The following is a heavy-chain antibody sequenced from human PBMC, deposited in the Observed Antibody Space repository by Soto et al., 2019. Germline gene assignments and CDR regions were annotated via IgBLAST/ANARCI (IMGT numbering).Heavy chain of an antibody. Sequence: ASVKVSCKXSGYTLTELSMHWVRQAPGKGLEWMGGFDPEDGETIYAQKFQGRVTMTEDTSTDTAYMELSSLRSEDTAVYYCATVKYSSGWYFVSYWGQGALVTVSS. D-gene: IGHD6-19*01. J-gene: IGHJ4*02. CDR3: ATVKYSSGWYFVSY. CDR1: GYTLTELS. V-gene: IGHV1-24*01. CDR2: FDPEDGET.